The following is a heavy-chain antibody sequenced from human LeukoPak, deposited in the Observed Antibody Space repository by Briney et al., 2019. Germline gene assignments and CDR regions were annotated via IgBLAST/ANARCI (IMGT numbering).Heavy chain of an antibody. Sequence: SETLSLTCAVSGYSISSGYYWGWIRQPPGKGLEWIGYIYHSGTTYYNPSLKSRVTISVDTFENQFSLRLISVTAADTAVYYCARKGLGTYNFDYWGQGTLVTVPS. V-gene: IGHV4-38-2*01. CDR2: IYHSGTT. D-gene: IGHD3-10*01. CDR3: ARKGLGTYNFDY. CDR1: GYSISSGYY. J-gene: IGHJ4*02.